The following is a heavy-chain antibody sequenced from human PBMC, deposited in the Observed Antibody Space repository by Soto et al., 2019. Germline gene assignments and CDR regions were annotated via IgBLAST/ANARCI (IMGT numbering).Heavy chain of an antibody. CDR2: INAGNGNT. Sequence: QVQLVQSGAEVKKPGASVKVSCKASGYTFTSYAMQLVRQAPGQRLEWMGWINAGNGNTKYSQKFQGRVTITSDTYASTDYMELSSVRSEDTAVYYCARDLGGWTDYWGQGTLVTVSS. V-gene: IGHV1-3*01. CDR1: GYTFTSYA. D-gene: IGHD6-19*01. J-gene: IGHJ4*02. CDR3: ARDLGGWTDY.